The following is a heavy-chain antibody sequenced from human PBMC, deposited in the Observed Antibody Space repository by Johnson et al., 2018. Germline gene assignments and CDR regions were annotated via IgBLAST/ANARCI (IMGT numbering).Heavy chain of an antibody. CDR1: GVSITTFY. Sequence: QVQLQESGPGLVKPSETLSLTCTVSGVSITTFYWSWVRQPPKKGLEWIGYIHNSGTTNYNPSLKSRVTISVDTLKNQFSLKLSSVTAAATAVYYCARVDYGMDVWGQGTTVIVSS. V-gene: IGHV4-59*01. CDR2: IHNSGTT. J-gene: IGHJ6*02. CDR3: ARVDYGMDV.